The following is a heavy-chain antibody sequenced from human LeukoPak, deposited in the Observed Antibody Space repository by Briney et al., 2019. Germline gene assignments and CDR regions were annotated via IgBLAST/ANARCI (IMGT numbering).Heavy chain of an antibody. J-gene: IGHJ4*02. Sequence: PGGSLRLSCAASGFTFSNAWMSWVRQAPGRGLEWVANMKHDGSEEDYVDSVKGRFTISRDNAKNSLFLQMNSLRAEDTAVYYCARAKWDLLRPATPAFDYWGQGTQVTVSS. CDR2: MKHDGSEE. CDR3: ARAKWDLLRPATPAFDY. CDR1: GFTFSNAW. D-gene: IGHD1-26*01. V-gene: IGHV3-7*04.